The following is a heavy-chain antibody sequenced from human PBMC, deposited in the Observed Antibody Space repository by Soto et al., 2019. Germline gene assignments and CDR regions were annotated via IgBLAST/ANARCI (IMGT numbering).Heavy chain of an antibody. J-gene: IGHJ6*02. CDR1: GYSFTSYW. D-gene: IGHD6-13*01. CDR3: ARGNSSSWYYYYGMDV. CDR2: IDLSDSYT. V-gene: IGHV5-10-1*01. Sequence: GESLKISCKGSGYSFTSYWISWVRQMPGKGLEWMGRIDLSDSYTNYSPSFQGHVTISADKSIGTAYLQWSSLKASDTAMYYCARGNSSSWYYYYGMDVWGQGTTVTV.